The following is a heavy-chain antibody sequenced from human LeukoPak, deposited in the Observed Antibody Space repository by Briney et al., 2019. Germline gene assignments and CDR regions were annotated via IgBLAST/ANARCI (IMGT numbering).Heavy chain of an antibody. CDR3: ARGGVTTWDYYYYGMDV. CDR2: INPNSGGT. J-gene: IGHJ6*02. CDR1: GYTFTGYY. Sequence: ASVKVSCKASGYTFTGYYMHWVRQAPGQGLEWMGRINPNSGGTNYAQKFQGRVTMTRDTSISTAYMELSRLRSDDTAVYYCARGGVTTWDYYYYGMDVWDQGTTVTVSS. D-gene: IGHD4-17*01. V-gene: IGHV1-2*06.